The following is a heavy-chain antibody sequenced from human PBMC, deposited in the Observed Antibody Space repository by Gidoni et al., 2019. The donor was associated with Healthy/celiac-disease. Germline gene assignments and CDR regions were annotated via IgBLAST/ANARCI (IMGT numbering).Heavy chain of an antibody. CDR1: GFTFSRYA. D-gene: IGHD3-16*01. V-gene: IGHV3-30-3*01. CDR2: ISYDGSNK. J-gene: IGHJ3*02. CDR3: ARDYETGAFDI. Sequence: QVQLGESGGGVVQPGRSLRLSSAAAGFTFSRYAMHWVRQAPGKGLEWVAVISYDGSNKFYADSVKGRFTISRDNSKHTLYLQMNSLRAEDTAVYYCARDYETGAFDIWGQGTMVTVSS.